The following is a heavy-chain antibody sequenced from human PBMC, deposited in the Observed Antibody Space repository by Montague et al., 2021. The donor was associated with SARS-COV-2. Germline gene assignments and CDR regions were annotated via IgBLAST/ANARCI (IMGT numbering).Heavy chain of an antibody. J-gene: IGHJ4*02. CDR1: GDSVSSNSAA. CDR2: TYYRSKWHN. V-gene: IGHV6-1*01. CDR3: ARGWVATIPHMDN. D-gene: IGHD5-12*01. Sequence: CAISGDSVSSNSAAWNWIRQSPSRGLERLGRTYYRSKWHNDYAVSVKSRITINPDTSKNQFSLQLKSVTPEDTAVYYCARGWVATIPHMDNWGQGSLVIVSS.